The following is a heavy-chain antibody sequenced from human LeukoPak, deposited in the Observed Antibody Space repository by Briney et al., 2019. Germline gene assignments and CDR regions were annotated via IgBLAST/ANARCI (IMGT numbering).Heavy chain of an antibody. V-gene: IGHV3-33*01. CDR2: IWYDGSNK. J-gene: IGHJ4*02. CDR1: GFTFSSYG. Sequence: PGRSLRLSCAASGFTFSSYGMHWVRQAPGKGLEWVAVIWYDGSNKYYADSVKGRFTISRDNSKNTLYLQMNSLRAEDTAVYYCARDRVPYSSGYYYFDYWGQGTLVTVSS. D-gene: IGHD6-19*01. CDR3: ARDRVPYSSGYYYFDY.